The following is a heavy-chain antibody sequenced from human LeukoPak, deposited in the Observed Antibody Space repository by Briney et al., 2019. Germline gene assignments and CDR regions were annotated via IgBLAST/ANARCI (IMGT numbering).Heavy chain of an antibody. V-gene: IGHV1-2*06. Sequence: ASVKVSCKASGYTFTGYYMHWVRQAPGQGLEWMGRINPNSGGTNYAQKFQGRVTMTRDTSISTAYMELSRLRSDDTAVCYCARGTLAASSGRDYWGQGTLVTVSS. CDR1: GYTFTGYY. CDR3: ARGTLAASSGRDY. D-gene: IGHD6-25*01. J-gene: IGHJ4*02. CDR2: INPNSGGT.